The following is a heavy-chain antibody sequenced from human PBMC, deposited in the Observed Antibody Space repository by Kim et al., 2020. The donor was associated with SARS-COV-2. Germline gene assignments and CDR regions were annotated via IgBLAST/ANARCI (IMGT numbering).Heavy chain of an antibody. CDR3: ARFPPPGVDTARVDY. CDR1: GYTFTSYG. J-gene: IGHJ4*02. V-gene: IGHV1-18*04. Sequence: ASVKVSCNSSGYTFTSYGSSGVRQAPGQGLEGMGWISAYNGDTKCAQRLQGRVTMTTDTSTSTAYMELRSLRSDDTAVYYCARFPPPGVDTARVDYWGQGTLVTVSS. D-gene: IGHD5-18*01. CDR2: ISAYNGDT.